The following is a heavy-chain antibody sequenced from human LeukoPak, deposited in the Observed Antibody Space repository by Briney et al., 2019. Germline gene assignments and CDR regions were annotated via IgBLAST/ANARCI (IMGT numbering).Heavy chain of an antibody. V-gene: IGHV1-69*05. J-gene: IGHJ4*02. CDR3: ARDRDRRIGQYYIDY. CDR1: GGTFSSYA. D-gene: IGHD2-15*01. CDR2: IIPIFGTA. Sequence: GASVKVSCKASGGTFSSYAISWVRQAPGQGLEWMGGIIPIFGTANYAQKFQGRVTITTDESTSTAYMELSSLRSEDTAVYYCARDRDRRIGQYYIDYWGQGTLVTVSS.